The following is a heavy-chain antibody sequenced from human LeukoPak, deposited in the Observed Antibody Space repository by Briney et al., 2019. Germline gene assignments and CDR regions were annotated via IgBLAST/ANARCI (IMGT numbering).Heavy chain of an antibody. D-gene: IGHD2-15*01. CDR1: GFTFSSYA. V-gene: IGHV3-23*01. CDR2: ISGSGGST. CDR3: ARDSTFIHCSGGSCYKYYFDY. J-gene: IGHJ4*02. Sequence: GGSLRLSCAASGFTFSSYAMSWVRQAPGKGLEWVSAISGSGGSTYYADSVKGRFTISRDNSKNTLYLQMNSLRAEDTAVYYCARDSTFIHCSGGSCYKYYFDYWGQGTLVTVSS.